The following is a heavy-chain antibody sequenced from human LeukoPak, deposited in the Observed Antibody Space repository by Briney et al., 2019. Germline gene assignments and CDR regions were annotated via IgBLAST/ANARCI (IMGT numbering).Heavy chain of an antibody. D-gene: IGHD3-3*01. J-gene: IGHJ6*03. Sequence: PGGSLRLSCAASGFTFSSYGMHWVRQASGKGLEWVAFIRYDGSNKYYADSVKGRFTISRDNSKNTLYLQMNSLRAEDTAVYYCAKGITIFGVVIRYYYYMDVWGKGTTVTVSS. CDR3: AKGITIFGVVIRYYYYMDV. CDR1: GFTFSSYG. V-gene: IGHV3-30*02. CDR2: IRYDGSNK.